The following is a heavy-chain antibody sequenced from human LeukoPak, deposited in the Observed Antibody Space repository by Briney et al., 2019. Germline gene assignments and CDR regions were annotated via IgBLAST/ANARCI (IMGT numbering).Heavy chain of an antibody. D-gene: IGHD3-10*01. V-gene: IGHV4-59*01. CDR2: IYYSGST. CDR3: ARRLTSHYYGSGSYYDLPYYFDY. CDR1: GGSISSYY. Sequence: PSETLSLTCTVSGGSISSYYWSWIRQPPGKGLEWIGYIYYSGSTNYNPSLKSRVTISVDTSKNQFSLKLSSVTAADTAVYYWARRLTSHYYGSGSYYDLPYYFDYWGQGTLVTVSS. J-gene: IGHJ4*02.